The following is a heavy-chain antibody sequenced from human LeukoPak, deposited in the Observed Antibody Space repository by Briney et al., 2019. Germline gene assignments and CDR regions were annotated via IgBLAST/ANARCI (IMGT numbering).Heavy chain of an antibody. V-gene: IGHV7-4-1*02. D-gene: IGHD5-18*01. J-gene: IGHJ4*02. Sequence: AASVTVSFTASGYTFTSYAINWVRQAPGQGLEWMGWINTNTGNPTYAQGFTGRFVFSLDTSVSTAFLQISSLKAEDTAVYYCAGDLGGVDTGRGDYWGQGTLVTVSS. CDR1: GYTFTSYA. CDR3: AGDLGGVDTGRGDY. CDR2: INTNTGNP.